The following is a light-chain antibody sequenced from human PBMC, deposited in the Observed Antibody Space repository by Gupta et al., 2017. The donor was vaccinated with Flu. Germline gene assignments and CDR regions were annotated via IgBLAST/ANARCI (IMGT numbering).Light chain of an antibody. V-gene: IGLV3-21*02. CDR1: TIGGKT. J-gene: IGLJ3*02. Sequence: SYVLTQPPSVSVAPGPTARIPGGGDTIGGKTVHWYQQQAGQAPVLVMYDDEVRPSGIPERFSGSNPGGTASLTISGVEAGDEADYYCQVWASSSDHRVFGGGTRLTVL. CDR3: QVWASSSDHRV. CDR2: DDE.